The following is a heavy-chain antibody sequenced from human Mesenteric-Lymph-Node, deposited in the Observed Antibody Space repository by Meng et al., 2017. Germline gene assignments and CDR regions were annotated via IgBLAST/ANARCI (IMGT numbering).Heavy chain of an antibody. J-gene: IGHJ4*02. D-gene: IGHD4-17*01. CDR3: ARDRLPYGDYVLVYFDY. V-gene: IGHV3-7*01. CDR1: GFTFSSYW. Sequence: GESLKISCAASGFTFSSYWMSWVRQAPGKGLEWVANIKQDGSDKNYVDSVEGRFTISRDNAKNSLYLQMNSLRAEDTAVYYCARDRLPYGDYVLVYFDYWGQGTLVTVSS. CDR2: IKQDGSDK.